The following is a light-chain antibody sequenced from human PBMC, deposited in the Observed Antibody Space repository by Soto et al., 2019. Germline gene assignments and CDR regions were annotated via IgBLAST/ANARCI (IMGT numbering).Light chain of an antibody. J-gene: IGKJ5*01. Sequence: EIVLTKSPSTLSLSPGETATLSCRASQSVSGYIGWYQQKPGQAPRLLIYADSNRTTGIPARFSGSGSGTDFTLTISSLEPEDFAVYYCQQRSNWPSVTFGQGTRLENK. V-gene: IGKV3-11*01. CDR1: QSVSGY. CDR2: ADS. CDR3: QQRSNWPSVT.